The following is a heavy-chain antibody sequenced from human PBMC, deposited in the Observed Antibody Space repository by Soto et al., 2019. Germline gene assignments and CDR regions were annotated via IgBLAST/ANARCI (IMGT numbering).Heavy chain of an antibody. V-gene: IGHV3-23*01. CDR3: AKVRDYGDYWDAFDI. CDR2: TSGSGFST. D-gene: IGHD4-17*01. CDR1: GFTFNSYA. Sequence: EVQLLDSGGGLVQPGGSLRLSCAASGFTFNSYAMSWVRQAPGKGLEWVSGTSGSGFSTYYADSAKGRFTISRDNTKNTLYLQMNSLRAEDTAVYYCAKVRDYGDYWDAFDIWGQGTMVTVSS. J-gene: IGHJ3*02.